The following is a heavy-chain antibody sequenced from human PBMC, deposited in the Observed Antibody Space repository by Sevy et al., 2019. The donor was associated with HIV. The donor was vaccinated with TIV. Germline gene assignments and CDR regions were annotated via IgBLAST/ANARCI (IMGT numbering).Heavy chain of an antibody. J-gene: IGHJ6*02. CDR2: ISYDGSNK. CDR1: GFTFSSYA. Sequence: GGSLRLSCAASGFTFSSYAMHWVRQAPGKGLEWVAVISYDGSNKYYADSVKGRFTISRDNSKNTLYLQMNSLRAEDKAVYYCARGTMVREANYYYYGMDVWGQGTTVTVSS. V-gene: IGHV3-30-3*01. D-gene: IGHD3-10*01. CDR3: ARGTMVREANYYYYGMDV.